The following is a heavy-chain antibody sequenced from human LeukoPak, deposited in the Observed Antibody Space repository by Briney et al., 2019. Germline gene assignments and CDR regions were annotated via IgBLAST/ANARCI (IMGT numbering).Heavy chain of an antibody. Sequence: PSQTLSLTCIVSNVSVGSGAYYWSWIRQPPGKGLEWIGEINHSGSTNYNPSLKSRVTISVDTSKNQFSLKLSSVTAADTAVYYCASKGRGYHYYDSSGYYSRAFDIWGQGTMVTVSS. D-gene: IGHD3-22*01. CDR2: INHSGST. CDR1: NVSVGSGAYY. J-gene: IGHJ3*02. CDR3: ASKGRGYHYYDSSGYYSRAFDI. V-gene: IGHV4-61*08.